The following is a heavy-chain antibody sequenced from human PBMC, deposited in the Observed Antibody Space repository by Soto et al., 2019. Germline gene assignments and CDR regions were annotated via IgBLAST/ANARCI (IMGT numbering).Heavy chain of an antibody. CDR2: IYYSGST. V-gene: IGHV4-59*08. CDR1: GVSISSYY. Sequence: PSETLSLTCTVSGVSISSYYWSWIRQPPGKGLEWIGYIYYSGSTNYNPSLKSRVTISVDTSKNQFSLKLSSVTAADTAVYYCERPRAVAMTTPFDYWGQGTLVTVS. J-gene: IGHJ4*02. D-gene: IGHD6-19*01. CDR3: ERPRAVAMTTPFDY.